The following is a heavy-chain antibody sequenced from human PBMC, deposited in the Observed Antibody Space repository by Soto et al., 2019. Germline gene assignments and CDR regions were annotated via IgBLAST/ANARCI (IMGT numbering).Heavy chain of an antibody. CDR1: GFTFSSYG. V-gene: IGHV3-30*18. J-gene: IGHJ4*02. CDR2: ISYDGDYQ. D-gene: IGHD6-13*01. Sequence: QVQLVESGGGVVQPGRSLRLSCAASGFTFSSYGMHWVRQAPGKGLEWEAVISYDGDYQYYADSVKGRFTISRDNSKNTLYLQMNTLRPEDTAVYFCAKSRGGSSWYEGDSWGQGTLVTVSS. CDR3: AKSRGGSSWYEGDS.